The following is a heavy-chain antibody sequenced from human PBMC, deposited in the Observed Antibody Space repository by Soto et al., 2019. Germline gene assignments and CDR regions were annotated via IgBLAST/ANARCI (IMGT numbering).Heavy chain of an antibody. Sequence: QVQLVQSGAEVKKPGASVKVSCKAFGYSFTSYDINWVRQASGQRPEWMGWMTPSSDNTASALKFQGRVTMTKDTSISTAYMELTSLRSEDTAVYYCARGGYGFWSGTTYHYAMDVWGQGTTVTVSS. CDR1: GYSFTSYD. V-gene: IGHV1-8*01. CDR3: ARGGYGFWSGTTYHYAMDV. CDR2: MTPSSDNT. J-gene: IGHJ6*02. D-gene: IGHD3-3*01.